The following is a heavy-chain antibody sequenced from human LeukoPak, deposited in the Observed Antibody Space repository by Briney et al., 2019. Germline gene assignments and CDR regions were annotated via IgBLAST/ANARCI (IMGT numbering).Heavy chain of an antibody. D-gene: IGHD2-2*01. CDR3: ATDLDCSSTSCSYYYYGMDV. V-gene: IGHV1-24*01. CDR1: GYTLTELS. J-gene: IGHJ6*02. Sequence: GASVNVSCKVSGYTLTELSMHWVRLAPGKGLEWVGGFDPEDGETIYAQKFQGRVTMTEDTSTDTAYMELSSLRSEDTAVYYCATDLDCSSTSCSYYYYGMDVWGQGTTVTVSS. CDR2: FDPEDGET.